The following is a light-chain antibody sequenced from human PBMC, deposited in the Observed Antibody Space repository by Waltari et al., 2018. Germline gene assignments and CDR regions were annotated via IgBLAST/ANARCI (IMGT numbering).Light chain of an antibody. J-gene: IGLJ2*01. Sequence: QSVLTQPASVSGSPGQSITISCTGTRSDIGASNFVSWFQQLPGQAPRLLISEATKRPSGVSYRCAGSKSGNTASLSISDLQAEDEADYYCCSYVGGSRVLFGGGTKLTV. CDR2: EAT. CDR3: CSYVGGSRVL. V-gene: IGLV2-23*01. CDR1: RSDIGASNF.